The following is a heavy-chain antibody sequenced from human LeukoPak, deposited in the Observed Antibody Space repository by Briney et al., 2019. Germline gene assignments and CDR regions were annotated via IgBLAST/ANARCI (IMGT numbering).Heavy chain of an antibody. J-gene: IGHJ4*02. CDR2: IDWNGGST. Sequence: GGSLRLSCEASGFTFDKYVMSWVRQAPGKGLEWVSGIDWNGGSTAYADSVKGRFTISRDNAKNSLYLQMNTLRAEDTALYYCAKDSTYYYDSSGYYYWRWFDYWGQGTLVTVSS. D-gene: IGHD3-22*01. V-gene: IGHV3-20*04. CDR1: GFTFDKYV. CDR3: AKDSTYYYDSSGYYYWRWFDY.